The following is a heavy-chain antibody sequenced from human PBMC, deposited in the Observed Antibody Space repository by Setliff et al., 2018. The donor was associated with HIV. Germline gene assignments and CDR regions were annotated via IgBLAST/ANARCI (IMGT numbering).Heavy chain of an antibody. CDR1: GGAINSGNNY. CDR3: ARGGALTMAPAGCFDS. V-gene: IGHV4-31*01. D-gene: IGHD3-10*01. J-gene: IGHJ4*02. CDR2: IYYDGAT. Sequence: SETLSLTCTVSGGAINSGNNYWNWIRQRPRKGLEWIGYIYYDGATYYNPSLRSPVTISVDPSKNQIFLKMTSVTAADTAVYYCARGGALTMAPAGCFDSWGQGILVTVSS.